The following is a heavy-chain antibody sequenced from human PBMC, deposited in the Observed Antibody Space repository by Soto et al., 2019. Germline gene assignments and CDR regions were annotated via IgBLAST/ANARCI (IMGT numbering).Heavy chain of an antibody. CDR1: GFTCSSYA. V-gene: IGHV3-30-3*01. CDR3: ARVPQWLAGPFDY. CDR2: ISYDGINK. D-gene: IGHD6-19*01. Sequence: PGGSLRLSGAASGFTCSSYAMHWVRQAPGKGLEWVAVISYDGINKYYADSVKGRFTISRDNSKNTLYLQMNSLRAEDTAVYYCARVPQWLAGPFDYWGQGTLVTVSS. J-gene: IGHJ4*02.